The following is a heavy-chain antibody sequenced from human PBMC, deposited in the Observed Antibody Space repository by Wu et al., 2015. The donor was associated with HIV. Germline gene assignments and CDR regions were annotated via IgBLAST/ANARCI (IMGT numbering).Heavy chain of an antibody. CDR3: TRTETTLSPEGLDP. J-gene: IGHJ5*02. D-gene: IGHD4-17*01. CDR2: LNPNTGGT. CDR1: GYRFTGYF. V-gene: IGHV1-2*02. Sequence: VQLVQSGAEVKKPGASVKVSCRASGYRFTGYFIHWVRQAPGQPLEWMGWLNPNTGGTFYARTFQGRVTMTRDTSINTAYMDLSWLTSDDTAFYYCTRTETTLSPEGLDPRGQGPWSPS.